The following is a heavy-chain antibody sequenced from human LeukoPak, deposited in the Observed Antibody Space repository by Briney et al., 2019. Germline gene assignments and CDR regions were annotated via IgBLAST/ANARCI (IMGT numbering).Heavy chain of an antibody. CDR2: INPNSGGT. CDR1: GYTFTGYY. J-gene: IGHJ4*02. V-gene: IGHV1-2*06. D-gene: IGHD2-15*01. CDR3: ARDNEYCSGGGCFTD. Sequence: GASVKVSCKASGYTFTGYYMHWVRQAPGQGLEWMGRINPNSGGTNYAQKFQGRVTMTRDTSISTAYMELSRLRSDDTAVYYCARDNEYCSGGGCFTDWGQGTLVTVSS.